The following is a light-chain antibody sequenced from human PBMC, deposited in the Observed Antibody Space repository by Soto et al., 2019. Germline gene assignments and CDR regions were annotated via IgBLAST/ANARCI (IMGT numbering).Light chain of an antibody. Sequence: DIQLTQSPSTLSASVGDRVTITCRASQTIDSWLAWYQQRTGKTPNLLIYKASTLESGVPSRFRGSGSGTEFTLTINRLQPDDFETYYCQQYHIYSGTFGQGTKVDIK. J-gene: IGKJ1*01. CDR3: QQYHIYSGT. V-gene: IGKV1-5*03. CDR1: QTIDSW. CDR2: KAS.